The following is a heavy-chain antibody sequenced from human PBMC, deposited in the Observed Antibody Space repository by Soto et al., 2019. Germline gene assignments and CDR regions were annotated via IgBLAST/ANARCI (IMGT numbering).Heavy chain of an antibody. CDR1: GGSFSGYY. Sequence: PSETLSLTCAVYGGSFSGYYWSWIRQPPGKGLEWIGEINHSGSTNYNPSLKSRVTISVDTSKNQFSLKLSSVTAADTAVYYCARDRLMYDYVWGSYNYWGQGTLVTVS. J-gene: IGHJ4*02. CDR2: INHSGST. D-gene: IGHD3-16*01. CDR3: ARDRLMYDYVWGSYNY. V-gene: IGHV4-34*01.